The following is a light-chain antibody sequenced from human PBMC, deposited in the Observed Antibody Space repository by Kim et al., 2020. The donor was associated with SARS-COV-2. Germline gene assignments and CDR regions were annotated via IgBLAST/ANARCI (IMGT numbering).Light chain of an antibody. J-gene: IGKJ3*01. Sequence: DIVLTQSPATLSLSPGERATLSCRASQSISNSLAWYQQKPGQAPSLLIYDASSRPAGIPARFSGSGSGTDFTLTISSLEPEDFAVYYCQQHNNWPPITFGPGTKVDIK. CDR1: QSISNS. CDR2: DAS. V-gene: IGKV3-11*01. CDR3: QQHNNWPPIT.